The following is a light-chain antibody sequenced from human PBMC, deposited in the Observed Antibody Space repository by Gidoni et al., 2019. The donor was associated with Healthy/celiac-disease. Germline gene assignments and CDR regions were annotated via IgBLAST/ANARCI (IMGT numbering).Light chain of an antibody. Sequence: EIVMTQSPATLSVSPGERATLSCRASQSVSSNLAWYQQKPGQAPRLLIYGASTRATGSPARFSGSGSGTEFTLTISSLQSEDFAVYYCQQYNNWPSWTFXQXTKVEIK. V-gene: IGKV3-15*01. J-gene: IGKJ1*01. CDR2: GAS. CDR1: QSVSSN. CDR3: QQYNNWPSWT.